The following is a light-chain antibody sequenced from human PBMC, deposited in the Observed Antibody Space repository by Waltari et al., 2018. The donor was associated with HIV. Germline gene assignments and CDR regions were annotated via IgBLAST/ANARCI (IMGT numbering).Light chain of an antibody. V-gene: IGKV1-33*01. Sequence: DIQMTQSPLSLSVSVGDRVTLTCQASQDIKHYLNWYQQKPGKAPRLLIYEASSLETGCPSRFRGSGSGTHFTLTISSLRPEDTATYYCQQYDDLEYTFGQGTTLEMK. J-gene: IGKJ2*01. CDR1: QDIKHY. CDR2: EAS. CDR3: QQYDDLEYT.